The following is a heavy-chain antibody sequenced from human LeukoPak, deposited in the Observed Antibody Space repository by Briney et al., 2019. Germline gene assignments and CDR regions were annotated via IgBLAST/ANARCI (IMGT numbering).Heavy chain of an antibody. J-gene: IGHJ4*02. CDR1: GGSISSSSYS. CDR2: IYYSGSI. V-gene: IGHV4-39*07. Sequence: PSETLSLTCTVSGGSISSSSYSWGWIRQPPGKGLEWIGSIYYSGSIYYNPSLKSRVTISVDTSKNQFSLKLSSVTAADTAVYYCARGLAYLGPGTPDDYWGQGTLVTVSS. CDR3: ARGLAYLGPGTPDDY. D-gene: IGHD1-1*01.